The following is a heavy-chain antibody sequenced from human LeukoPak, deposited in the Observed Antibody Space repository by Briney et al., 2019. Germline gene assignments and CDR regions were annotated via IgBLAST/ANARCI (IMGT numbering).Heavy chain of an antibody. CDR3: ARGLRGRAITIFGVVAKTPFDP. D-gene: IGHD3-3*01. J-gene: IGHJ5*02. CDR2: INHSGST. Sequence: SETLSLTCTVSGGSISSYYWSWIRQPPGKGLEWIGEINHSGSTNYNPSLKSRVTISVDTSKNQFSLKLSSVTAADTAVYYCARGLRGRAITIFGVVAKTPFDPWGQGTLVTVSS. V-gene: IGHV4-34*01. CDR1: GGSISSYY.